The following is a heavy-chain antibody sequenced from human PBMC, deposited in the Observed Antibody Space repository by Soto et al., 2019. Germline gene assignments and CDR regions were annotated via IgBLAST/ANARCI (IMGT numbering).Heavy chain of an antibody. Sequence: SETLSLTCSVSSASLSSSTYYWSWIRQHPGKGLEWIGYIYYSGSTYYNPSLKSRVTISVDTSKNQFSLKLSSVTAADTAVYYCARGGYYDSSGYYGYWGQGTLVTVSS. J-gene: IGHJ4*02. CDR2: IYYSGST. D-gene: IGHD3-22*01. CDR3: ARGGYYDSSGYYGY. CDR1: SASLSSSTYY. V-gene: IGHV4-31*03.